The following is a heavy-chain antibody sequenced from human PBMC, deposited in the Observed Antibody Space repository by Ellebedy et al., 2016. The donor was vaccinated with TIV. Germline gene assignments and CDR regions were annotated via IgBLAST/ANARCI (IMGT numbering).Heavy chain of an antibody. D-gene: IGHD2-15*01. J-gene: IGHJ4*02. CDR3: ARIGRIGPAYYFDY. CDR1: GGSVSSGDNQ. CDR2: INYSGTT. Sequence: ESLKISXTVSGGSVSSGDNQWSWIRQPPGRGLEWIAYINYSGTTRYNPSLKSRVTISADDSENQFSLNLRSVTAADTAVYYCARIGRIGPAYYFDYWGQGILVTVSS. V-gene: IGHV4-61*08.